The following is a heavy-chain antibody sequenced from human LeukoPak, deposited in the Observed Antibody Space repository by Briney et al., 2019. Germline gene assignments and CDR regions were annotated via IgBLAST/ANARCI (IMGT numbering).Heavy chain of an antibody. J-gene: IGHJ4*02. CDR3: AGTHYDFWSAYLDS. CDR1: GASINYNY. Sequence: SETLSLTCTVSGASINYNYWSWVRQPPGKGLEWIGYIYHRGNTNYNPSLESRVTISLDTSRSQFSLKLRSVTAADTAVYYCAGTHYDFWSAYLDSWGQGTLVTVSS. D-gene: IGHD3-3*01. V-gene: IGHV4-59*01. CDR2: IYHRGNT.